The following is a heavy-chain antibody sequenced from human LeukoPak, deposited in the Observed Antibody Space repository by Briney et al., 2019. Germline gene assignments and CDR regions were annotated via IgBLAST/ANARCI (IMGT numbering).Heavy chain of an antibody. J-gene: IGHJ6*02. CDR3: ARGYSSSWYGYYYYGMDV. CDR1: GFTFSSYG. D-gene: IGHD6-13*01. Sequence: GRSLRLSCAASGFTFSSYGVHWVRQAPGKGLEWVAVIWYDGSNKYYADSVKGRFTISRDNSKNTLYLQMNSLRAEDTAVYYCARGYSSSWYGYYYYGMDVWGQGTTVTVSS. CDR2: IWYDGSNK. V-gene: IGHV3-33*01.